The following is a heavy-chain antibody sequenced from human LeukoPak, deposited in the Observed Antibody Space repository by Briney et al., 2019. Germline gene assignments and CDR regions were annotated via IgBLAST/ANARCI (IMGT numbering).Heavy chain of an antibody. CDR2: IYYSGST. V-gene: IGHV4-59*08. D-gene: IGHD6-13*01. Sequence: PSETLSLTCTVSGGSISSYYWSWIRQPPGKGLEWIGYIYYSGSTNYNSSLKSRVTISVDTSKNQFSLKLSSVTAADTAVYYCARRSSSWPVPYYFDYWGQGTLVTVSS. J-gene: IGHJ4*02. CDR3: ARRSSSWPVPYYFDY. CDR1: GGSISSYY.